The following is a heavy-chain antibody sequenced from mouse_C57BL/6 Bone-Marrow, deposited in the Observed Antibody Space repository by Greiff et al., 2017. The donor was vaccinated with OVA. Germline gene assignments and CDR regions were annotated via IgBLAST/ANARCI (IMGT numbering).Heavy chain of an antibody. CDR1: GYAFSSYW. Sequence: VQLQQPGAELVKPGASVKISCKASGYAFSSYWMHWVKQRPGQGLEWIGQIYPGDGDTNYNGKFKGKATLTADKSSSTAYMPHSSLTSEDSAVYFCARAHYDYDEVHYVDYWGQGTTLTVSS. J-gene: IGHJ2*01. D-gene: IGHD2-4*01. CDR3: ARAHYDYDEVHYVDY. V-gene: IGHV1-80*01. CDR2: IYPGDGDT.